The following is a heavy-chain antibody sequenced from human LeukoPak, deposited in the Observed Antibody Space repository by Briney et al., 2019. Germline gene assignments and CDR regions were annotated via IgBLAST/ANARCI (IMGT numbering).Heavy chain of an antibody. J-gene: IGHJ2*01. V-gene: IGHV4-4*07. CDR1: GGSISSYY. CDR3: AREEGYYGSGSYYPRYFDL. Sequence: SETLSLTCTVSGGSISSYYWSWIRQPAGKGLEWIGRIYTSGSTNYNPSLRSRVTMSVDTSKNQFSLKLSSVTAADTAVYYCAREEGYYGSGSYYPRYFDLWGRGTLVTVSS. CDR2: IYTSGST. D-gene: IGHD3-10*01.